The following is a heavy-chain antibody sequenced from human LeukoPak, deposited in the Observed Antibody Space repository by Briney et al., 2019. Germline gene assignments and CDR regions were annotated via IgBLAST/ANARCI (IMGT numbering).Heavy chain of an antibody. CDR3: ARATIAAAGSYYYYYMDV. D-gene: IGHD6-13*01. CDR2: IYYSGST. Sequence: SETLSLTCTVSDGSISSSNYYWGWIRQPPGKGLGWIGSIYYSGSTYYNPSLKSRVTISVDTSKNQFSLNLSSVTAADTAVYYCARATIAAAGSYYYYYMDVWGKGTTVTISS. J-gene: IGHJ6*03. CDR1: DGSISSSNYY. V-gene: IGHV4-39*01.